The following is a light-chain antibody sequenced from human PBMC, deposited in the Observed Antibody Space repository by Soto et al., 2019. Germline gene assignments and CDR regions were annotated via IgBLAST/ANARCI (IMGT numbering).Light chain of an antibody. CDR2: AAT. J-gene: IGKJ4*01. Sequence: DIQMTQSPSYVSASVGDRVSITCRASQDIRSWLAWYQQRPGKAPKLLIYAATILQSGVPSRFSGSGSGTTFTLTINNLQPEDVATYYCQKCKVAPFTFGGGTKVDIK. V-gene: IGKV1-12*01. CDR3: QKCKVAPFT. CDR1: QDIRSW.